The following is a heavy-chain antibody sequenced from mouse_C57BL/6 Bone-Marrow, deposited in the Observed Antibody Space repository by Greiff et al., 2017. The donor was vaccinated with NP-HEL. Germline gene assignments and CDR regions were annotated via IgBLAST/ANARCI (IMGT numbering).Heavy chain of an antibody. CDR3: ARYGTTGRDY. J-gene: IGHJ2*01. Sequence: VQLQQSGAELVKPGASVKISCKASGYAFSSYWMNWVQQRPGKGLEWIGQIYPGDGDTNYNGKFKGKATLTADKSSSTAYMQLSSLTSEDSAVYFCARYGTTGRDYWGQGTTLTVSS. CDR2: IYPGDGDT. CDR1: GYAFSSYW. D-gene: IGHD1-1*01. V-gene: IGHV1-80*01.